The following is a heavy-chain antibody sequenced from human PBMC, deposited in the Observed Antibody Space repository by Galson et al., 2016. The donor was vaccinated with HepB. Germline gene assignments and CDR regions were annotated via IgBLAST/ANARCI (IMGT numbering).Heavy chain of an antibody. CDR3: ARDLWRGGRIDY. CDR2: ITIDGSTT. Sequence: SLRLSCAASGFTLSNSAMRWVRQAPGKGLVWVSHITIDGSTTTYADPVKGRFTIPRDNAKNTLYLQMNSLRAEDTAVYYCARDLWRGGRIDYWGQGTLVTVSS. V-gene: IGHV3-74*01. D-gene: IGHD4-23*01. CDR1: GFTLSNSA. J-gene: IGHJ4*02.